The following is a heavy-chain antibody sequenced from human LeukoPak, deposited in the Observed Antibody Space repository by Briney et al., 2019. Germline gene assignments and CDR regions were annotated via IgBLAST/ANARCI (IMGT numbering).Heavy chain of an antibody. J-gene: IGHJ4*02. CDR3: ARAPPSKWELLSFYFDY. Sequence: ASVKVSCKASGYTFIGYYMHWVRQAPGQGLEWMGWINPNSGGTNYAQKFQGRVTMTRDTSISTAYMELSRLRSDDTAVYYCARAPPSKWELLSFYFDYWGQGTLVTVSS. CDR2: INPNSGGT. D-gene: IGHD1-26*01. V-gene: IGHV1-2*02. CDR1: GYTFIGYY.